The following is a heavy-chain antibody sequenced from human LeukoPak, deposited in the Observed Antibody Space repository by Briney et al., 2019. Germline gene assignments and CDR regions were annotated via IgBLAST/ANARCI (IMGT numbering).Heavy chain of an antibody. D-gene: IGHD6-13*01. CDR1: GFTFSSYS. V-gene: IGHV3-21*01. Sequence: GGSLRLSCAASGFTFSSYSMNWVRQAPGKGLEWVSSISSSSSYIYYADSVKGRFTISRDNAKNSLYLQMNSLRAEDTAVYYCARAGTSIAAAGTFYYYYMGVWGKGTTVTVSS. CDR3: ARAGTSIAAAGTFYYYYMGV. CDR2: ISSSSSYI. J-gene: IGHJ6*03.